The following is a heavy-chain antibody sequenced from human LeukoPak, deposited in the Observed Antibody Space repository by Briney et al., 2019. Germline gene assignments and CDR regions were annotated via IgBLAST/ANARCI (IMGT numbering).Heavy chain of an antibody. V-gene: IGHV4-38-2*02. D-gene: IGHD5-18*01. CDR3: ARDREGYGTSFDY. J-gene: IGHJ4*02. Sequence: PSETLSLTCTVSGYSISSGYYWGWIRQPPGKGLEWIGSIYHSGSTYYNPSLKSRVTISVDTSKNQFSLKLSSVTAADTAVYYCARDREGYGTSFDYWGQGTLVTVSS. CDR1: GYSISSGYY. CDR2: IYHSGST.